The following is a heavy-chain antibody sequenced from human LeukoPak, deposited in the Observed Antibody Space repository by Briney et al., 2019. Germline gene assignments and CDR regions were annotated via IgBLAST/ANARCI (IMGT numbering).Heavy chain of an antibody. V-gene: IGHV3-23*01. Sequence: QAGGSLRLSCAASGFTFSSYAMSWVRQAPGKGLQWVSTISGSGSSTYYADSVKGRFTISRDNSKNTLYLQMNSLRTEDTAVYFCARSFSSPDGAYWGQGTLVTVSS. CDR3: ARSFSSPDGAY. D-gene: IGHD6-19*01. CDR2: ISGSGSST. J-gene: IGHJ4*02. CDR1: GFTFSSYA.